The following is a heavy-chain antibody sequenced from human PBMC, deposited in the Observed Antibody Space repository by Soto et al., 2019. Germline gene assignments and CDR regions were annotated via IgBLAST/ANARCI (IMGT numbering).Heavy chain of an antibody. V-gene: IGHV1-18*01. CDR2: ISAYKGNT. J-gene: IGHJ4*02. D-gene: IGHD6-6*01. Sequence: ASVKVSCKASGYTFTNYGISWVRQAPGQGLEWMGWISAYKGNTNYAQKFQGRVTMTTDTSTSTAYMELRSLRSDDTAVYYCASRSGQLPYYFDYWGQGTLVTVSS. CDR3: ASRSGQLPYYFDY. CDR1: GYTFTNYG.